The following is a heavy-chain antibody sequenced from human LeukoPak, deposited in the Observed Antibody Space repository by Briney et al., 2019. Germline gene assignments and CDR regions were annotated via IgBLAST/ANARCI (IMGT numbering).Heavy chain of an antibody. D-gene: IGHD4/OR15-4a*01. CDR3: ARGLVRSPPGI. V-gene: IGHV4-39*01. CDR2: ICYSGST. Sequence: AETLSLTCTVSGGSISSSSYYWGWIRQPPGKGLEWVGSICYSGSTYDNPSLKSRVTISVNTSKNQFSLTLSSVTDAHTAVYYCARGLVRSPPGIRRQGTMVTVSS. J-gene: IGHJ3*02. CDR1: GGSISSSSYY.